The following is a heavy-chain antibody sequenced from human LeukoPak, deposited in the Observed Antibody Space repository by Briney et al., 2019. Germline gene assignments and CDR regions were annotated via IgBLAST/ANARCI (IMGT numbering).Heavy chain of an antibody. D-gene: IGHD1-26*01. J-gene: IGHJ4*02. CDR3: ARVTGSIDY. CDR1: GYTFTSYD. V-gene: IGHV1-8*01. CDR2: MNPISDTT. Sequence: ASVKVSCKASGYTFTSYDINWVRQATGQGLEWMGWMNPISDTTGYAQKFQGRVTMTRDTSISTAYMELGSLRSEDTAVYYCARVTGSIDYWGQGTLVAVSS.